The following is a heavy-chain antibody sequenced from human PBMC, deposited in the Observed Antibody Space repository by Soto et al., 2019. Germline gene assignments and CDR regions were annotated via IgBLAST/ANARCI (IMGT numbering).Heavy chain of an antibody. D-gene: IGHD3-22*01. Sequence: SETLSLTCAVSGYSISSGYYWGWIRQPPGKGLEWIGSIYHSGSTYYNPSLKSRVTISVDTSKNQFSLKLSSVTAADTAVYYCARAYYYELLDPWGQGTLVTVSS. V-gene: IGHV4-38-2*01. CDR2: IYHSGST. CDR1: GYSISSGYY. CDR3: ARAYYYELLDP. J-gene: IGHJ5*02.